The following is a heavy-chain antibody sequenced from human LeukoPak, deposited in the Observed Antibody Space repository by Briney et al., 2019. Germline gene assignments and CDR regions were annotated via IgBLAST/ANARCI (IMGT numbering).Heavy chain of an antibody. J-gene: IGHJ5*02. V-gene: IGHV3-23*01. CDR2: ISGSGEST. CDR3: AKGQGGNYES. D-gene: IGHD1-26*01. CDR1: GFTFTSYF. Sequence: GGSLRPSCAASGFTFTSYFMTWVRQAPEKGLEWVSSISGSGESTYFADSVKGRFTISRDNSKNTLFLQMNSLRAEDTALYYCAKGQGGNYESWGQGTLVTVSS.